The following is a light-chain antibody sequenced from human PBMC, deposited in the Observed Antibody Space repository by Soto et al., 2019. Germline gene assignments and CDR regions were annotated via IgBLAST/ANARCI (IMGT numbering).Light chain of an antibody. CDR2: AAS. V-gene: IGKV3-15*01. CDR1: QSIGSN. J-gene: IGKJ1*01. Sequence: ELVMTQSPATLSVSPGERATISCRASQSIGSNLAWYQQKPGQAPRLLIYAASIRPTDFPARFSGSGSGTEFSLTISGLQSDDCAVYFCQQYNNWPPWTFGHGAKVESK. CDR3: QQYNNWPPWT.